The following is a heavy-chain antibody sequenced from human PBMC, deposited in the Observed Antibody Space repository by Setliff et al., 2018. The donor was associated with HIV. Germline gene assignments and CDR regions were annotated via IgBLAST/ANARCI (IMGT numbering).Heavy chain of an antibody. CDR1: GGSVTSGGHY. J-gene: IGHJ5*01. CDR2: IHYTGST. CDR3: ARGGNSRAAWFDS. V-gene: IGHV4-31*02. D-gene: IGHD5-12*01. Sequence: SETLSLTCTVSGGSVTSGGHYWSWIRQQPGKAPEWIGYIHYTGSTFYNPSLTDRLTISVDTSKNQFSLKLSYVTAADTAVYYCARGGNSRAAWFDSWGQGTLVTVSS.